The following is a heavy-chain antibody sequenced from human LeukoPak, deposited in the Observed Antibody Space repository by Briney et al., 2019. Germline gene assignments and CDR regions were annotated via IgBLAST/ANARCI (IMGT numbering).Heavy chain of an antibody. D-gene: IGHD3-3*01. V-gene: IGHV3-7*01. CDR1: GFTFNSYW. J-gene: IGHJ5*02. CDR2: IKQDGSEK. Sequence: GGSLRLSCAASGFTFNSYWMSWVRQAPGEGLEWLANIKQDGSEKSYVGSVKGRFTISRDNAKNSLYLQMNSLRDEDTAVYYCARGGGYDFWSGYGPRFDPWGQGTLVTVSS. CDR3: ARGGGYDFWSGYGPRFDP.